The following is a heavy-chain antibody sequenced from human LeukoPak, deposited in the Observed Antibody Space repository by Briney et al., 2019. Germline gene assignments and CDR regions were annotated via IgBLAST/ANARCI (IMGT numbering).Heavy chain of an antibody. D-gene: IGHD1-7*01. CDR1: GGTFSSYA. J-gene: IGHJ4*02. CDR3: ARDLTGTTVGY. CDR2: IIPIFGTA. V-gene: IGHV1-69*13. Sequence: GALVKVSCKASGGTFSSYAISWVRQAPGQGLEWMGGIIPIFGTANYAQKFQGRVTITADESTSTAYMELSSLRSEDTAVYYCARDLTGTTVGYWGQGTLVTVSS.